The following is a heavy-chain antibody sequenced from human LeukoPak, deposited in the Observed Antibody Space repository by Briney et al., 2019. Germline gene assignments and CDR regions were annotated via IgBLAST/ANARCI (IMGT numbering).Heavy chain of an antibody. CDR1: GGSISGYY. CDR3: ARARTVDQYYDFWSGYYRDYYYGMDV. J-gene: IGHJ6*02. V-gene: IGHV4-59*01. D-gene: IGHD3-3*01. CDR2: IYYSGST. Sequence: SETLSLTCTVSGGSISGYYWSWIRQSPGKGLEWIGYIYYSGSTNYNPSLKSRVIISVDTSKNQLSLKLSSVTAADTAVYYCARARTVDQYYDFWSGYYRDYYYGMDVWGQGTTVTVSS.